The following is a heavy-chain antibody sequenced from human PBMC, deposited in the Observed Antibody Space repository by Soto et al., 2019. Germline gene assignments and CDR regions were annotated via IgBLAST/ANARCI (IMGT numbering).Heavy chain of an antibody. CDR3: ARSSGVSATNWFDA. J-gene: IGHJ5*02. V-gene: IGHV4-4*02. CDR2: IYYSGST. Sequence: QVHLQESGPGLVKPSGTLSLTCGVSGGSISSINWWSWVRQTPGKGLEWIGEIYYSGSTNYNPSLTSRVTMSIDKSKTQFFLNLTSVTAADTALYYCARSSGVSATNWFDAWGQGTLVTVSS. CDR1: GGSISSINW. D-gene: IGHD3-10*01.